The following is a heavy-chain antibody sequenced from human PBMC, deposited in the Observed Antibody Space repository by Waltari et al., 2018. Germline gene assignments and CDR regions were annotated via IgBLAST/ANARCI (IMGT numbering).Heavy chain of an antibody. CDR1: GFTVRTYY. V-gene: IGHV3-74*01. CDR2: INNGGGSST. D-gene: IGHD6-6*01. J-gene: IGHJ4*02. CDR3: ARGGQLALDY. Sequence: EVQLVESGGGLVQPGASLRLSCAASGFTVRTYYTHWVRQGPGKGLVWISRINNGGGSSTTYADSVKGRFTISKDNAKNTVYLQMNSLRAEDTAVYHCARGGQLALDYWGQGTLVTVSS.